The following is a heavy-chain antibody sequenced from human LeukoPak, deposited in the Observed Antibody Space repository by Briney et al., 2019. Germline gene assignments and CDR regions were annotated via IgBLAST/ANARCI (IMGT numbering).Heavy chain of an antibody. CDR1: GFTFSSYA. J-gene: IGHJ5*02. D-gene: IGHD4-23*01. Sequence: GSLRLSCAASGFTFSSYAMSWIRQPPGKGLEWIGEINHSGSTNYNPSLKSRVTISVDASKNQFSLKLTSVTAADTALYYCARAGRGNSWNWFDPWGQGTLVIVSS. V-gene: IGHV4-34*01. CDR3: ARAGRGNSWNWFDP. CDR2: INHSGST.